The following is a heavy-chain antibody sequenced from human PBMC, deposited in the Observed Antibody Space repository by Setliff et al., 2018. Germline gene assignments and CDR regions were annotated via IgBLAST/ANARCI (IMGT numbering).Heavy chain of an antibody. CDR2: ISVYNGNT. CDR1: GYIFNTFG. D-gene: IGHD1-26*01. J-gene: IGHJ3*01. Sequence: ASVKVSCKASGYIFNTFGISWVRQAPGQGLEWMGRISVYNGNTNYGQKYQGRVAMTTDTSTNTVYMELRSLRSDDTAVYFCVREYSGGGLTWGQGTMVT. V-gene: IGHV1-18*01. CDR3: VREYSGGGLT.